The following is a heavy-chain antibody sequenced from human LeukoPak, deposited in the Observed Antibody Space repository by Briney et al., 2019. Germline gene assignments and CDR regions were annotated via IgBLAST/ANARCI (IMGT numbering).Heavy chain of an antibody. CDR1: GGSISSYC. V-gene: IGHV4-4*07. J-gene: IGHJ4*02. Sequence: PSETLSLTCTVSGGSISSYCWSWIRQPAGKGLEWIGRICASGSTNYNPSLKSRVTMSIDTSKNQFSLKLSSVTAADTAVYYCARESEMATILDYWGQGTLVTVSS. D-gene: IGHD5-24*01. CDR2: ICASGST. CDR3: ARESEMATILDY.